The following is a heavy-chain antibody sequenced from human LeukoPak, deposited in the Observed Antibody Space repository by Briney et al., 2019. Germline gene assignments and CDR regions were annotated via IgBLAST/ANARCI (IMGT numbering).Heavy chain of an antibody. V-gene: IGHV1-46*01. J-gene: IGHJ4*02. CDR3: ATVYSYALRFDY. CDR1: GYTFTGYY. D-gene: IGHD5-18*01. Sequence: GASVKVSCKASGYTFTGYYMHWVRQAPGQGLEWMGIINPSGGSTNYAQKLQGRVTMTTDTSTSTAYMELRSLRSDDTAVYYCATVYSYALRFDYWAREPWSPSPQ. CDR2: INPSGGST.